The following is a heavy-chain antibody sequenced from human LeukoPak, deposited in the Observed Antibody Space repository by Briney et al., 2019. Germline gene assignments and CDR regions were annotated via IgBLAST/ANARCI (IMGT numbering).Heavy chain of an antibody. CDR2: ISAYNGNT. D-gene: IGHD3-10*02. J-gene: IGHJ4*01. Sequence: ASVKASCKASGYTFTNYGISWVRQAPGQGLEWMGWISAYNGNTNYVQNFQGRVTMTTDTSTSTAYMELRSLRSDDTAVYYCGRDVRTSWYYFDYWGQGTLVTVSS. CDR3: GRDVRTSWYYFDY. CDR1: GYTFTNYG. V-gene: IGHV1-18*01.